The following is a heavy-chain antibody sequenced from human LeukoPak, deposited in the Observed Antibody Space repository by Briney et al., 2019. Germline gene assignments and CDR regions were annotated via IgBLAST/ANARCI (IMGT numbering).Heavy chain of an antibody. D-gene: IGHD1-14*01. J-gene: IGHJ4*02. V-gene: IGHV4-34*01. CDR3: ARDNRGYDY. CDR1: GGSFSGYY. Sequence: SETLSLTCAVYGGSFSGYYWSWIRQPPGKGLEWIGEINHSGSTNYNPSLKSRVTISVDTSKNQFSLKLSSVTAADTAVYYCARDNRGYDYWGQGTLVTVSS. CDR2: INHSGST.